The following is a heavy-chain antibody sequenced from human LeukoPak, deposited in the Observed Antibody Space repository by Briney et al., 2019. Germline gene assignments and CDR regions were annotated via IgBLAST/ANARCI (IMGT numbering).Heavy chain of an antibody. Sequence: GGSLRLSCAASGFTFSSYAMSWVRQAPGKGLEWVAVIWYDGSNKYYADSVKGRFTISRDNSKNTLYLQMNSLRAEDTAVYYCARVETYSSSWYPRTTYYGMDVWGQGTTVTVSS. V-gene: IGHV3-33*08. J-gene: IGHJ6*02. CDR3: ARVETYSSSWYPRTTYYGMDV. D-gene: IGHD6-13*01. CDR1: GFTFSSYA. CDR2: IWYDGSNK.